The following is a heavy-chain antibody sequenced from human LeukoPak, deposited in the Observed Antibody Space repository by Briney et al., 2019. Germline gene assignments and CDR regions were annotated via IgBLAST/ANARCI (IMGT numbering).Heavy chain of an antibody. Sequence: SVKVSCKASGGTFSSYAISWVRQAPGQGLEWMGGIIPIFGTANYAQKFQGRVTITTDESTSTAYMELSSLRSEDTAVYYCAREGPYCSSTSCYKFAVNWCQGTLVTVSS. D-gene: IGHD2-2*02. CDR1: GGTFSSYA. V-gene: IGHV1-69*05. CDR3: AREGPYCSSTSCYKFAVN. CDR2: IIPIFGTA. J-gene: IGHJ4*02.